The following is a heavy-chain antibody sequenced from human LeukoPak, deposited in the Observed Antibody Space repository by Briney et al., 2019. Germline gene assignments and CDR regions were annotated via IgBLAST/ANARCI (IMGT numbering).Heavy chain of an antibody. CDR2: IKQDGSEK. Sequence: PGGSLRLSCSASEFTFSNFWMSWVRQAPGKGPEWVANIKQDGSEKYYVDSVEGRFTISRDNAETSLHLQMNSLRAEDTAVYYCAGAAGAFDIWGQGTMVTVSS. CDR3: AGAAGAFDI. CDR1: EFTFSNFW. V-gene: IGHV3-7*04. J-gene: IGHJ3*02.